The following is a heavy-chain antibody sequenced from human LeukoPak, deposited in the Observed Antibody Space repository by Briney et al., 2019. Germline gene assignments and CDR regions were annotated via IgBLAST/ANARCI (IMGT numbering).Heavy chain of an antibody. CDR3: ARFLIGGGSPHYFDY. D-gene: IGHD2-15*01. J-gene: IGHJ4*02. V-gene: IGHV1-18*01. Sequence: ASVKVSCKASGHTFTSYGINWVRQAPGQGLEWMGWVSAYNGNTNYAQKFQGRVIMTTDTLTSTAYMELMSLRSDDTAVYYCARFLIGGGSPHYFDYWGQGTLVTVSS. CDR2: VSAYNGNT. CDR1: GHTFTSYG.